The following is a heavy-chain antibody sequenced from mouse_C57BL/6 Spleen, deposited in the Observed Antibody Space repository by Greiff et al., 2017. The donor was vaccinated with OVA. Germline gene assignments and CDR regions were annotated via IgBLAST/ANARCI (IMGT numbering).Heavy chain of an antibody. J-gene: IGHJ4*01. D-gene: IGHD1-1*01. Sequence: VQLQQSGAELSNPGASLKLSCKASAYTFTSYWMPWVKQRPGQGLEWIGYINPSSGYTKYNQKFKAKATLTADKPSSTAYMQLSSLTYEDSAVYYCAREGSSGYYAMDYWGQGTSVTVSA. V-gene: IGHV1-7*01. CDR3: AREGSSGYYAMDY. CDR1: AYTFTSYW. CDR2: INPSSGYT.